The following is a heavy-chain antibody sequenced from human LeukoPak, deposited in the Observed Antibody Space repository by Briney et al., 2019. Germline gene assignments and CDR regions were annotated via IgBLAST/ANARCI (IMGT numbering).Heavy chain of an antibody. CDR2: FDPEEGET. D-gene: IGHD3-3*01. CDR3: ATLGRGSLEWLETPYYYYMDV. CDR1: VYTLTELS. J-gene: IGHJ6*03. Sequence: ASVPDSFKVTVYTLTELSMHSVRQAPGKRLARMGGFDPEEGETIYAQKFQDRVTMTEDTSTDTAYMALSSLTSEYTPVHYCATLGRGSLEWLETPYYYYMDVWGKGATVTVSS. V-gene: IGHV1-24*01.